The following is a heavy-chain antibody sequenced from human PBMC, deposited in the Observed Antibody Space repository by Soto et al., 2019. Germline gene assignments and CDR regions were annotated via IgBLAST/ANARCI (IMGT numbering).Heavy chain of an antibody. J-gene: IGHJ6*02. CDR3: ARDGGGNSVLYYYGMDV. V-gene: IGHV1-46*01. CDR2: INPSGGST. D-gene: IGHD2-21*02. CDR1: GYTFTSYY. Sequence: ASVKVSCKASGYTFTSYYMHWVRQAPGQGLEWMGIINPSGGSTSYAQKFQGRVTMTRDTSPSTVYMELSSLRSEDTAVYYCARDGGGNSVLYYYGMDVWGQGTTVTVSS.